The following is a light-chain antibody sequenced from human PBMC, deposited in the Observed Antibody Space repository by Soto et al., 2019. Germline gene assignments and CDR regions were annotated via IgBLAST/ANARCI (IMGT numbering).Light chain of an antibody. CDR3: QQSFSPLLT. CDR1: QTLNNY. J-gene: IGKJ4*01. CDR2: AAS. Sequence: DMQMAQCQSLVFASVRDRVTITCRASQTLNNYLTWFQQKPGKAPKVLIYAASTLQSGVPSRFSGSGSGAEFTLTISSLQPEDFATYYCQQSFSPLLTFGGGTKVDIK. V-gene: IGKV1-39*01.